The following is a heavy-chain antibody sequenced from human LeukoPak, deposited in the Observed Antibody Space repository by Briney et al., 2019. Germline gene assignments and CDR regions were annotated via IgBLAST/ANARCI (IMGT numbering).Heavy chain of an antibody. V-gene: IGHV1-24*01. J-gene: IGHJ5*02. CDR3: ATLAPSGERDEWFHGRWWFDP. CDR1: GYTLTELS. CDR2: FDPEDGET. Sequence: ASVKVSCKVSGYTLTELSMHWVRQAPGKGLEWMGGFDPEDGETIYAQKFQGRVTMTEDTSTDTAYMELSSLRSEDTAVYYCATLAPSGERDEWFHGRWWFDPWGQGTLVTVSS. D-gene: IGHD3-3*01.